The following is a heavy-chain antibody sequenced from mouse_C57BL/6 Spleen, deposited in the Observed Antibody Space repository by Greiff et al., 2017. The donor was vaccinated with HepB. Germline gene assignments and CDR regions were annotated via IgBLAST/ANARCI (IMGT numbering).Heavy chain of an antibody. V-gene: IGHV3-6*01. J-gene: IGHJ4*01. CDR1: GYSITSGYY. Sequence: EVKLQESGPGLVKPSQSLSLTCSVTGYSITSGYYWNWIRQFPGNKLEWMGYISYDGSNNYNPSLKNRISITRDTSKNQFFLKLKSVTTEDTATYYCARNHYDGSSYGAMDYWGQGTSVTVSS. CDR3: ARNHYDGSSYGAMDY. CDR2: ISYDGSN. D-gene: IGHD1-1*01.